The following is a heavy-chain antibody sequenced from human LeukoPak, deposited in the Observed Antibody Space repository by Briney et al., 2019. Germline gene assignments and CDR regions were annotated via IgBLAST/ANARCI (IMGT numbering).Heavy chain of an antibody. CDR3: ANGDGFDY. CDR2: INQYGSEK. CDR1: GFTFSTYW. J-gene: IGHJ4*02. V-gene: IGHV3-7*01. Sequence: GGSLRLSCATSGFTFSTYWMSWVRQAPGKGLEWVANINQYGSEKYYVDSVKGRFTISRDNAKSSLYLQMNSLRADDTAVYYCANGDGFDYWGQGTLVTISS. D-gene: IGHD2-8*01.